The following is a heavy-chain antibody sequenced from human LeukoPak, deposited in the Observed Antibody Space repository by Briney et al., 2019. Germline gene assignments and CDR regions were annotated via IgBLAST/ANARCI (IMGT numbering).Heavy chain of an antibody. CDR2: ISYDGSNK. D-gene: IGHD2-2*02. J-gene: IGHJ4*02. CDR1: GFTFSSYA. Sequence: HPGGSLRLSCAASGFTFSSYAMHWVRQAPGKGLEWVAVISYDGSNKYYADSVKGRFTISRDNSKNTLYLQMNSLRAEDTAVYYCARGDCSSTSCYRLDYWGQGTLVTVSS. CDR3: ARGDCSSTSCYRLDY. V-gene: IGHV3-30-3*01.